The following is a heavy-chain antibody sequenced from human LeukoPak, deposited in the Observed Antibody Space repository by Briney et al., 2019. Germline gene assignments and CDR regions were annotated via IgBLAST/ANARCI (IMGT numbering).Heavy chain of an antibody. J-gene: IGHJ5*02. CDR2: IYPGDSDT. V-gene: IGHV5-51*01. D-gene: IGHD3-3*01. CDR1: GYSFTSYW. CDR3: ARGHRRITIFGVAIDNWFDP. Sequence: GESLKISFKGSGYSFTSYWIGWVRQMPGKGLEWMGIIYPGDSDTRYSPSFQGQVTISADKSISTAYLQWSSLKASDTAMYYCARGHRRITIFGVAIDNWFDPWGQGTLVTVSS.